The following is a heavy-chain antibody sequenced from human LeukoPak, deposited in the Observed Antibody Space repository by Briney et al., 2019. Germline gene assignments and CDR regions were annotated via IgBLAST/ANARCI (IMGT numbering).Heavy chain of an antibody. D-gene: IGHD3-9*01. J-gene: IGHJ4*02. CDR2: IYYSGST. CDR3: ARDQDDIPFDY. CDR1: GGSISSSSYY. V-gene: IGHV4-39*07. Sequence: PSETLSLTCTVSGGSISSSSYYWGWIRQPPGKGLEWIGSIYYSGSTYYNPSLKSRVTISVDTSKNQFSLKLSSVTAADTAVYYCARDQDDIPFDYWGQGTLVTVSS.